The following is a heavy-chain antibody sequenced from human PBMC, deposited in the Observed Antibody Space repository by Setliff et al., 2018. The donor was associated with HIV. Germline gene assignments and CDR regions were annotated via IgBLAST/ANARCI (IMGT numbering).Heavy chain of an antibody. CDR3: AKDLRSYRCSIASCSHMDV. CDR2: ISHDGGNK. J-gene: IGHJ6*03. Sequence: GGSLRLSCVASGFTIGYYGMHWVRQAPGKGLEWVAVISHDGGNKYYADSVKGRFTISGDNSKNTLYLQMNSLRSEDAAVYYCAKDLRSYRCSIASCSHMDVWGKGTTVTVSS. CDR1: GFTIGYYG. V-gene: IGHV3-30*18. D-gene: IGHD3-16*02.